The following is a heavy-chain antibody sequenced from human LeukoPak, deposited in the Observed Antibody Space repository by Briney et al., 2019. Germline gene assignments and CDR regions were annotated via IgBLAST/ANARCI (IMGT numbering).Heavy chain of an antibody. J-gene: IGHJ4*02. Sequence: GGSLRLSCAASGFGFSYYAMHWVRQAPGKGLEWVAVIWPDGNYKDYVNSVKGRFTISRDNSKNTLYLQMNSLRVEDTAVYYCARDGASGTPSLRFDYWGQGALVTVS. CDR3: ARDGASGTPSLRFDY. V-gene: IGHV3-33*01. CDR1: GFGFSYYA. D-gene: IGHD6-25*01. CDR2: IWPDGNYK.